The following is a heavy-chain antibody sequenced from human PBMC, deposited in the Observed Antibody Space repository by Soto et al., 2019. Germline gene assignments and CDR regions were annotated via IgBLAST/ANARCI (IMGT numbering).Heavy chain of an antibody. CDR3: VRGVLS. J-gene: IGHJ1*01. CDR1: GGSISSGGYY. Sequence: QVQLQESGPGLVKASQTLSLTCNVSGGSISSGGYYWTWIRQHPGKGLEWIGNIHHSGSTFYNPSLKSRVSISVDTSKNQFSLKLSSVTPADTAMYFCVRGVLSWGQGTLVTVSS. CDR2: IHHSGST. V-gene: IGHV4-31*03.